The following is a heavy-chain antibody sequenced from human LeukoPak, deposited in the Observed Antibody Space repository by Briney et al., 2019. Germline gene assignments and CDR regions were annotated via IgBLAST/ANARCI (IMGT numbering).Heavy chain of an antibody. CDR1: GYTFAIFD. D-gene: IGHD6-13*01. Sequence: ASVKVSCKASGYTFAIFDIYWVRQAAGQGLEWMGWMNPNSGNTGYAEKFQGRVAMTRSTSISTAHMELSSLTSEDTAVYYCARGGIAEAGLDYWGRGTLVTVSS. V-gene: IGHV1-8*02. CDR2: MNPNSGNT. J-gene: IGHJ4*02. CDR3: ARGGIAEAGLDY.